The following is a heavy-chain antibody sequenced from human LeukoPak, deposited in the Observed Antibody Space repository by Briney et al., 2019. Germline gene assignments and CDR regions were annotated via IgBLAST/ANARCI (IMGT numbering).Heavy chain of an antibody. CDR1: GGSISSGGYY. V-gene: IGHV4-31*03. Sequence: SETLSLTCTVSGGSISSGGYYWSWIRQHPGKGLEWIGYIYYSGSTYYNPSLKSRVTISVDTSKNQFSLKLSSVTAADRAVYYCASLFGDYSWFDPWGQGTLVTVSS. CDR3: ASLFGDYSWFDP. D-gene: IGHD4-17*01. CDR2: IYYSGST. J-gene: IGHJ5*02.